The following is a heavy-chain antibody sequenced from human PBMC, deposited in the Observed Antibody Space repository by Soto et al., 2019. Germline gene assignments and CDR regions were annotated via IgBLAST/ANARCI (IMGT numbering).Heavy chain of an antibody. V-gene: IGHV3-30*18. CDR2: ISYDGSNK. J-gene: IGHJ6*02. D-gene: IGHD4-17*01. CDR3: AKDALDYGDYDPLWNYYYGMDV. CDR1: GFTFSSYG. Sequence: QVQLVESGGGVVQPGRSLRLSCAASGFTFSSYGMHWVRQAPGKGLEWVAVISYDGSNKYYADSVKGRFTISRDNSKNTLYLQMNSLIAEDTAVYYCAKDALDYGDYDPLWNYYYGMDVWGQGTTVTVSS.